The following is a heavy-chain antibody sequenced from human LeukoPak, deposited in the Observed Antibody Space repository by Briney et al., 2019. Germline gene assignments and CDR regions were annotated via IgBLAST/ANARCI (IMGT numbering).Heavy chain of an antibody. CDR1: GGSISSSSYY. CDR3: ARVLVSLFDP. J-gene: IGHJ5*02. Sequence: SETLSLTCTVSGGSISSSSYYWGWIRQPPGKGLEWIGSIYYSGSTYYNPSLKSRVTISVDTSKNQFSLKLSSVTAADTAVYYCARVLVSLFDPWGQGTLVTVSS. V-gene: IGHV4-39*01. CDR2: IYYSGST. D-gene: IGHD4-23*01.